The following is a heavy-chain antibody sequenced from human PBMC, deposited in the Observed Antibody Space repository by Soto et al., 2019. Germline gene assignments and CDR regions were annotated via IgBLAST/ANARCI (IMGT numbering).Heavy chain of an antibody. CDR3: ARGIAVAGTARHGWFDP. CDR1: GGSISSYY. D-gene: IGHD6-19*01. CDR2: IYYSGST. J-gene: IGHJ5*02. Sequence: SETLSLTCTVPGGSISSYYWSWIRQPPGKGLEWIGYIYYSGSTNYNPSLKSRVTISVDTSKNQFSLKLSSVTAADTAVYYCARGIAVAGTARHGWFDPWGQGTLVTVSS. V-gene: IGHV4-59*01.